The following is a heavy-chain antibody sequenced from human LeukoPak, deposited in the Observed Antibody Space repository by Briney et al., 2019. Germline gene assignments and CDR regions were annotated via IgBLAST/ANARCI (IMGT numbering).Heavy chain of an antibody. CDR2: IYSGGTT. D-gene: IGHD6-13*01. Sequence: GGSLRLSCTVSGFTVSNNYMSWVRQAPGKGLEWVPIIYSGGTTYYADSVKGRFTISRHTSENTLYLQMNSLRTEDTAVYYCARGLQQQLGWFDPWGQGTLVTVSS. CDR1: GFTVSNNY. CDR3: ARGLQQQLGWFDP. V-gene: IGHV3-53*04. J-gene: IGHJ5*02.